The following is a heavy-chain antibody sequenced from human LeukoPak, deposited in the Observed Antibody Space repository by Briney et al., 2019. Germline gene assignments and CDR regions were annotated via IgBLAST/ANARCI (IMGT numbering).Heavy chain of an antibody. J-gene: IGHJ5*02. Sequence: SETLSLTCTFSGGSINNYYWSWIRQPAGKGLEWIGRIYSSGSTDYNPSLKSRVTMSVDTSKNQFSLKLSSVTAADTAVYYCARDTPSNSSGFNWFDPWGQGTLVTVSS. V-gene: IGHV4-4*07. CDR2: IYSSGST. CDR3: ARDTPSNSSGFNWFDP. CDR1: GGSINNYY. D-gene: IGHD6-19*01.